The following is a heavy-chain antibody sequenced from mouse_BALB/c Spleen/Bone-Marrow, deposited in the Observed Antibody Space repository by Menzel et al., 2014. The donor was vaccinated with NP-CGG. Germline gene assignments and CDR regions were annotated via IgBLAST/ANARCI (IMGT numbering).Heavy chain of an antibody. V-gene: IGHV1-80*01. CDR3: ASRGDYSYAMDY. J-gene: IGHJ4*01. CDR2: IYPGDGDT. Sequence: LQESGAELVRPGSSVKISCKSSGYSFSNYWMNWMKQRPGQGLEWIGQIYPGDGDTNYNGKFKGKATLTADKSSSTAYMQRSSLTSEDSAVYFCASRGDYSYAMDYGGQGTSVTVSS. D-gene: IGHD1-1*01. CDR1: GYSFSNYW.